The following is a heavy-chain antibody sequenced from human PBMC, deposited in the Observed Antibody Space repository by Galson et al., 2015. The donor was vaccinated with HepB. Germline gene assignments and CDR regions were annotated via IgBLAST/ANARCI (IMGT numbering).Heavy chain of an antibody. V-gene: IGHV4-34*01. CDR2: INHSGST. CDR1: GGSFSGYY. Sequence: SLTCAVYGGSFSGYYWSWIRQPPGKGLEWIGEINHSGSTNYNPSLKSRVTISVDTSKNQFSLKLSSVTAADTAVYYCARGVYYDRPYAFDIWGQGTMVTVSS. CDR3: ARGVYYDRPYAFDI. D-gene: IGHD3-22*01. J-gene: IGHJ3*02.